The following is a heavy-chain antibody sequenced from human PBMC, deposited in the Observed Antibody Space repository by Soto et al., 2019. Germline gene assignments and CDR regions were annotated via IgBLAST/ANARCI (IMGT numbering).Heavy chain of an antibody. V-gene: IGHV1-69*06. D-gene: IGHD6-6*01. Sequence: SVKVSCKASGGTFSSYAISWVREAPGQGLEWMGGIIPIFGTANYAQKFQGRVTITADKSTSTAYMELSSLRSEDTAVYYCARDHPLSSSEDSYYYYGMDVWGQGTTVTVSS. CDR1: GGTFSSYA. CDR3: ARDHPLSSSEDSYYYYGMDV. J-gene: IGHJ6*02. CDR2: IIPIFGTA.